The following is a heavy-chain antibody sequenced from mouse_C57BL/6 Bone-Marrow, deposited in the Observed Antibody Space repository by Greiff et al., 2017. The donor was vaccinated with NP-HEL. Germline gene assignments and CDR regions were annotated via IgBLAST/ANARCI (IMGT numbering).Heavy chain of an antibody. CDR2: ISNGGGST. V-gene: IGHV5-12*01. D-gene: IGHD2-5*01. CDR1: GFTFSDYY. Sequence: DVQLVESGGGLVQPGGSLKLSCAASGFTFSDYYMYWVRQTPEKRLEWVAYISNGGGSTYYPDTVKGRFTISRDNAKNTLYLQMSRLKSEDTAMYYCARGGGYSNYYAMDYWGQGTSVTVSS. CDR3: ARGGGYSNYYAMDY. J-gene: IGHJ4*01.